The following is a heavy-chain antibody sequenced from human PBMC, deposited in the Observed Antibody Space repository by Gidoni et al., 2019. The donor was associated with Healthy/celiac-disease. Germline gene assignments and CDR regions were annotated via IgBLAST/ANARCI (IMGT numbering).Heavy chain of an antibody. J-gene: IGHJ3*02. Sequence: STYYNPSLKSRVTISVDTSKNQFSLKLRSVTAADTAVYYCASDPSDAFDIWGQGTMVTVSS. CDR2: ST. V-gene: IGHV4-39*01. CDR3: ASDPSDAFDI.